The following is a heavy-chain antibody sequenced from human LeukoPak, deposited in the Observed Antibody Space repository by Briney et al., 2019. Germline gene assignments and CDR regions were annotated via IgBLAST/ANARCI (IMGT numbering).Heavy chain of an antibody. CDR1: GDSIAATSYY. J-gene: IGHJ5*02. D-gene: IGHD5-12*01. V-gene: IGHV4-39*01. CDR3: ARQIRYTYDPNWFHP. Sequence: SETLSLTCSVSGDSIAATSYYWASIRQPPGKGLEWIGSIYYGGNINYDPSLQSRVTISIDTSKNQFSLSLTSVTAADTAVYFCARQIRYTYDPNWFHPWGQGTLVTVSS. CDR2: IYYGGNI.